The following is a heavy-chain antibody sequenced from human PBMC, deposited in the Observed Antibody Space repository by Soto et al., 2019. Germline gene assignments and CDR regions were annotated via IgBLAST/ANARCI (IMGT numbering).Heavy chain of an antibody. CDR3: ARDGGMVRGDPIDY. J-gene: IGHJ4*02. D-gene: IGHD3-10*01. Sequence: PGGSLRLSCAASGFTFSSYAMHWARQAPGKGLEWVAVISYDGSNKYYADSVKGRFTISRDNSKNTLYLQMNSLRAEDTAVYYCARDGGMVRGDPIDYWGQGTLVTVSS. V-gene: IGHV3-30-3*01. CDR2: ISYDGSNK. CDR1: GFTFSSYA.